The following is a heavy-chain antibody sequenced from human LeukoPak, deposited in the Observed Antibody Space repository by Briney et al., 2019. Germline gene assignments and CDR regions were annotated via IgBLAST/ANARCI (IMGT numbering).Heavy chain of an antibody. J-gene: IGHJ4*02. V-gene: IGHV7-4-1*02. Sequence: ASVKVSCTASGYRFTTYAMNWVRQAPGQGLEWMGWINTNTGRSTYAQGFTGRFVFSLDTSVSTAYLQISSLTVEDTAVYYCARFIVTYYVDSSGLDYWGQGTLVTVSS. CDR2: INTNTGRS. CDR3: ARFIVTYYVDSSGLDY. CDR1: GYRFTTYA. D-gene: IGHD3-22*01.